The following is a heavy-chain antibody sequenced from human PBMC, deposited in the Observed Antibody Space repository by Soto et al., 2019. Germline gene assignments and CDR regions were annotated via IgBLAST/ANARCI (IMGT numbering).Heavy chain of an antibody. CDR2: IKMDASEK. J-gene: IGHJ4*01. D-gene: IGHD3-10*01. CDR3: ARNSEYGSGAYGSHYLDY. Sequence: EVQLVESGGGLVQPGGSLRLSCAASGFTFGSYWMSWVRQAPGKGLEWLSTIKMDASEKKYVDSGKGRFTMSRDNAKNSLYLQMNSLRAEDTAVYYCARNSEYGSGAYGSHYLDYWGHGTLVTVSS. V-gene: IGHV3-7*01. CDR1: GFTFGSYW.